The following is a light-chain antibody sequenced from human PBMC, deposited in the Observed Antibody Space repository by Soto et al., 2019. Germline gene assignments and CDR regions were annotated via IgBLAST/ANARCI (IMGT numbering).Light chain of an antibody. J-gene: IGLJ3*02. CDR1: SSNIGSNA. CDR3: AAWGDSLNTWV. V-gene: IGLV1-44*01. Sequence: QSVLTQPPSASGTPGQRVTTSCSGSSSNIGSNAVSWYQHFPGTAPKVLIYSDDQRPSGVPDRFSGSKSGTSASLAISGLQAEDEADYFCAAWGDSLNTWVFGGGTKLTVL. CDR2: SDD.